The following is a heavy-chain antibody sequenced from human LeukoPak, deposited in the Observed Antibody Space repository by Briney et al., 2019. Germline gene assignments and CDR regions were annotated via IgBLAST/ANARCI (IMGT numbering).Heavy chain of an antibody. Sequence: GGSLRLSCAASGFTFSSYWIHWVRQAPGKGLVWVSLINSDESITTYADSVKGRFTISRDNAKNTLYLQMNSLRPEDTAVYYCARDLEYSIDYWGQGTLVTVSS. V-gene: IGHV3-74*03. CDR2: INSDESIT. CDR3: ARDLEYSIDY. CDR1: GFTFSSYW. J-gene: IGHJ4*02. D-gene: IGHD4-11*01.